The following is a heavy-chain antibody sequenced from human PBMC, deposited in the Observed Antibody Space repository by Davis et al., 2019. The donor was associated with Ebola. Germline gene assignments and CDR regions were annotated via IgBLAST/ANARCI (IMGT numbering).Heavy chain of an antibody. D-gene: IGHD3-3*01. CDR3: ARAGVGEWLGYYYYGMDV. CDR2: ISAYNGNT. Sequence: ASVKVSCKASGYTFTSYGISWVRQAPGQGLEWMGWISAYNGNTNYAQKIQGRVTMTTDTSTSTAYMELRSLRSDDTAVYYCARAGVGEWLGYYYYGMDVWGQGTTVTVSS. CDR1: GYTFTSYG. J-gene: IGHJ6*02. V-gene: IGHV1-18*01.